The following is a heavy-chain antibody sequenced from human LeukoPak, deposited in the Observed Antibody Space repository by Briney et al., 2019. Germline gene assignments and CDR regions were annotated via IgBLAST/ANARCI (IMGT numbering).Heavy chain of an antibody. J-gene: IGHJ4*02. CDR1: GGSISSSTYY. V-gene: IGHV4-39*02. CDR3: ASGEYNYGFPPFDY. Sequence: KTSETLSLTCTVSGGSISSSTYYWDWIRQPPGKGLEWIGSISYSGSTYYNSSLESRLTISVDTSKNHFSLKLRSVTAADTAVYYCASGEYNYGFPPFDYWGQGTLVTVSS. CDR2: ISYSGST. D-gene: IGHD5-18*01.